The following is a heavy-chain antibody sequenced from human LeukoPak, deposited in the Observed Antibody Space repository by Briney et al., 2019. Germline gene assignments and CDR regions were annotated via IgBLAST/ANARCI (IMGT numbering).Heavy chain of an antibody. D-gene: IGHD3-16*01. Sequence: SQTLSLTCTVSGGSISSGGYYWTWIRQPAGKGLEWIGRIYTSGSTTYNPSLKSRVTISVDTSKNQFSLKLSSVTAADTAVYYCARLRGTEALDYWGQGTLVTVSS. CDR2: IYTSGST. V-gene: IGHV4-61*02. CDR1: GGSISSGGYY. CDR3: ARLRGTEALDY. J-gene: IGHJ4*02.